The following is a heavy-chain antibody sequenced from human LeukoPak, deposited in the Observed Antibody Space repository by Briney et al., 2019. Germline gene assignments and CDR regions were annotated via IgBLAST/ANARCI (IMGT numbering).Heavy chain of an antibody. CDR2: ISGSGGAT. Sequence: GGSLRLSCAVSGFTFSDYVMNWVRQAPGKGLEWVSTISGSGGATYYADSVKGRFTISRDNSKNTLCLQMNSLRVEDTAVYYCARRSTSGSYWGDFDYWGQGTLVTVSS. V-gene: IGHV3-23*01. CDR3: ARRSTSGSYWGDFDY. D-gene: IGHD1-26*01. J-gene: IGHJ4*02. CDR1: GFTFSDYV.